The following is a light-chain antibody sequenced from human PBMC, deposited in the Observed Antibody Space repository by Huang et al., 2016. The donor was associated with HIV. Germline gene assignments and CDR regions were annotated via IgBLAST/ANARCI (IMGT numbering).Light chain of an antibody. CDR1: QNISNW. CDR3: QQYNSPYT. Sequence: DIQMTQSPSTLSAFVGDGVTITCRASQNISNWLAWFQQKPGKAPKLLIYKASNLKSEGPSIFSGSGSETEFSLTSSSLQPDDLATYYCQQYNSPYTFGQGTKVEIK. CDR2: KAS. J-gene: IGKJ2*01. V-gene: IGKV1-5*03.